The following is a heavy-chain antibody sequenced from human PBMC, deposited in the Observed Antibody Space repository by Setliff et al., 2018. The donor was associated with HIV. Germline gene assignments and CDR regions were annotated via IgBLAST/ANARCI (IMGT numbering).Heavy chain of an antibody. V-gene: IGHV1-2*02. J-gene: IGHJ5*02. CDR1: GYTFTTYV. CDR3: ARESLMITFGGGSWFDP. Sequence: ASVKVSCKAFGYTFTTYVIHWVRQAPGQGLEWRGWINPDSGGTKYAQRFQGRVTMTRDTSINTAYMELSRLISDDTALYFCARESLMITFGGGSWFDPWGQGTLVTVSS. D-gene: IGHD3-16*01. CDR2: INPDSGGT.